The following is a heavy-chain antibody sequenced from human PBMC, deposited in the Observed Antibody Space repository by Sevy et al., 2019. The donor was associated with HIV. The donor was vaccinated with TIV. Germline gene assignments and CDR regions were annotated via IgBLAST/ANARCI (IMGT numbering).Heavy chain of an antibody. CDR3: ARDFGPGIAAAPDL. D-gene: IGHD6-13*01. V-gene: IGHV3-21*01. J-gene: IGHJ2*01. CDR1: GFTFSSYN. CDR2: ISSSSTYI. Sequence: GGSLRLSCAASGFTFSSYNMNWVRQAPGKGLEWVSSISSSSTYIYYADSVQGRFTISRDNAKNSLFLQMNSLRAEDTAVYHCARDFGPGIAAAPDLWGRGTLLTVSS.